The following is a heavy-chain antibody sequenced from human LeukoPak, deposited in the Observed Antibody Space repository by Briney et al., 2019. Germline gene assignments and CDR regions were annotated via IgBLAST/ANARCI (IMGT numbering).Heavy chain of an antibody. V-gene: IGHV4-59*01. D-gene: IGHD6-19*01. CDR2: IVYSGTT. CDR1: GDSFSSYY. CDR3: AKPKGGNIAVAGTCFDY. J-gene: IGHJ4*02. Sequence: SETLSLTCTFSGDSFSSYYWTWIRQPPGMGLEWIGHIVYSGTTNYNPSLKSRVTMLIDTSKNQFSLKLNSVTAADTAVYYCAKPKGGNIAVAGTCFDYWGQGTLVTVSS.